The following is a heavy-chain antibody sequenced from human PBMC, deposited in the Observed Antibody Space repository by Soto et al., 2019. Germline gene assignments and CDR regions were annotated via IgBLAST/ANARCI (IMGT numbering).Heavy chain of an antibody. Sequence: ASVKVSCKASGYTFTSYGISWVRQAPGQVLEWMGWISAYNGNTNYAQKLQGRVTMTTDTSTSTAYMELRSLRSDDTAVYYCARAGIVVVPAAINYYYYGMDVWGQGTTVTVSS. V-gene: IGHV1-18*04. CDR1: GYTFTSYG. CDR2: ISAYNGNT. D-gene: IGHD2-2*02. CDR3: ARAGIVVVPAAINYYYYGMDV. J-gene: IGHJ6*02.